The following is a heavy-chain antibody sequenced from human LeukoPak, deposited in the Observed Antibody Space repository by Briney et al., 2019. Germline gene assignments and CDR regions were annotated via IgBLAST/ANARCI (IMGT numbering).Heavy chain of an antibody. D-gene: IGHD2-2*01. CDR3: ARDWSRGYCSSTRSVGN. CDR2: ISYDGGKE. J-gene: IGHJ4*02. V-gene: IGHV3-30*01. CDR1: GFTFSSYA. Sequence: GGSLRLSCAASGFTFSSYAMHWVRQAPGKGLEWVAVISYDGGKEYYGDSVKGRFTISRDNSKNTVYLQMNSLRAEDTAVYYCARDWSRGYCSSTRSVGNWGQGTLVTVSS.